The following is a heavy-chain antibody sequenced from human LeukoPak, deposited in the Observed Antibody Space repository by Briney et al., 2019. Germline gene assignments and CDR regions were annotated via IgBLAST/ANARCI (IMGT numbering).Heavy chain of an antibody. J-gene: IGHJ4*02. V-gene: IGHV3-7*01. CDR1: GFTFSSYW. CDR2: IKQDGSEK. D-gene: IGHD2-15*01. CDR3: ARDYRGYRAPYYFDY. Sequence: GGSLRLSCAASGFTFSSYWMSWVRQAPGKGLEWVANIKQDGSEKYFVDSVKGRFTISRDNAKNSLYLQMNSLRAEDTAVYYCARDYRGYRAPYYFDYWGQGTLVTVSS.